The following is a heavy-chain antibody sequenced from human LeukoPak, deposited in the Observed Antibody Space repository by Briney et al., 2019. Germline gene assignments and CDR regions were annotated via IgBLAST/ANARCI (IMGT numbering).Heavy chain of an antibody. J-gene: IGHJ3*02. Sequence: GASVKVSCKVSGYTLTELSMHWVRQAPGKGLEWMGGFDPEDGETIYAQKFQGRVTMTEDTSTDTAYMELNSLRAEDTAVYYCARDPGYCSGGSCRNGDIWGQGTMVTVSS. CDR1: GYTLTELS. D-gene: IGHD2-15*01. V-gene: IGHV1-24*01. CDR3: ARDPGYCSGGSCRNGDI. CDR2: FDPEDGET.